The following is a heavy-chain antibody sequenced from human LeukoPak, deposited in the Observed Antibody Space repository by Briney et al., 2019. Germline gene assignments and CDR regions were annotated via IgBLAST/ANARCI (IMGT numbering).Heavy chain of an antibody. Sequence: GGSLRLSCTASGFTFGDYAMSWVRQAPGKGLEWVGFIRSKAYGGTTKYAASVKGRFTISRDDSKSIAYLQMNSLKTEDTAVYYCTRTAPHSSGWCFDYWGQGTPVTVSS. CDR3: TRTAPHSSGWCFDY. J-gene: IGHJ4*02. V-gene: IGHV3-49*04. CDR1: GFTFGDYA. CDR2: IRSKAYGGTT. D-gene: IGHD6-19*01.